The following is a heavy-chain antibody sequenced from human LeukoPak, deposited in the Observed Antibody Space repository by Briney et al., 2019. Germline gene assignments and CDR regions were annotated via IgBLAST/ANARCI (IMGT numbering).Heavy chain of an antibody. D-gene: IGHD3-10*01. V-gene: IGHV3-7*01. CDR2: IKQDGSEK. CDR1: GFTFSSYW. CDR3: ARDLMAYYYGSGALDY. J-gene: IGHJ4*02. Sequence: GGSLRLSCAASGFTFSSYWMSWVRQAPGKGLEWVANIKQDGSEKYYVDSVKGRFTISRDNAKNSLYLQMNSLRAEDTAVYYCARDLMAYYYGSGALDYWGQGTLVTVSS.